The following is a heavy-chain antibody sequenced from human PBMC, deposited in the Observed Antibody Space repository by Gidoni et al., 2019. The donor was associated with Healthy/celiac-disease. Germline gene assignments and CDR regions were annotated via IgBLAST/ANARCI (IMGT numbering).Heavy chain of an antibody. V-gene: IGHV1-69*01. CDR1: GGTCSSYA. CDR3: ARDHVRYCSGGSCPLRAFDI. Sequence: QVQLVQSGAEVTKPGSSVKVSCKASGGTCSSYAISWVRQAPGQGLEWMGGIIPIFGTANYAQKFQGRVTITADESTSTAYMELSSLRSEDTAVYYCARDHVRYCSGGSCPLRAFDIWGQGTMVTVSS. CDR2: IIPIFGTA. D-gene: IGHD2-15*01. J-gene: IGHJ3*02.